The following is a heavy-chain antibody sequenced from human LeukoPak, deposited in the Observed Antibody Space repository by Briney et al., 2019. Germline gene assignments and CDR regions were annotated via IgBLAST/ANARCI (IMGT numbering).Heavy chain of an antibody. Sequence: KSGGSLRLSCAASGSTFDSYTMIWVRQAPGKGLEWVSSISSSSSYFSYADSVKGRFTISRDNANNSLSLHMNSLRAEDTAVYYCAKDYYGSWALDYWGQGILVIVSS. J-gene: IGHJ4*02. CDR3: AKDYYGSWALDY. CDR2: ISSSSSYF. D-gene: IGHD3-10*01. CDR1: GSTFDSYT. V-gene: IGHV3-21*01.